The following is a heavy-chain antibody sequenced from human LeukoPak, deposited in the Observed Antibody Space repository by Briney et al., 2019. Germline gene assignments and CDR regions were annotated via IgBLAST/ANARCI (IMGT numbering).Heavy chain of an antibody. CDR3: AKVTIARFGELCFDY. V-gene: IGHV3-23*01. CDR1: GFTFDDYA. D-gene: IGHD3-10*01. CDR2: ISGSGGST. J-gene: IGHJ4*02. Sequence: PGGSLRLSCAASGFTFDDYAMHWVRQAPGKGLEWVSAISGSGGSTYYADSVKGRFTISRDNSKNTLYLQMNSLRAEDTAVYYCAKVTIARFGELCFDYWGQGTLVTVSS.